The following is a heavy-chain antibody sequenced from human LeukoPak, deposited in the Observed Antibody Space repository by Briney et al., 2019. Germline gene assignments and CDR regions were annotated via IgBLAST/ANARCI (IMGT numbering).Heavy chain of an antibody. V-gene: IGHV3-9*01. D-gene: IGHD2-15*01. Sequence: GGSLRLSCAASGFTFSNYAMHWVRQAPGKGLEWVSGISWNSGNIDYADSVKGRFTISRDNAKNSLYLQMNSLRPEDTALYYCAKDIGSWGYFDIWGQGTMVTVSS. CDR1: GFTFSNYA. CDR2: ISWNSGNI. CDR3: AKDIGSWGYFDI. J-gene: IGHJ3*02.